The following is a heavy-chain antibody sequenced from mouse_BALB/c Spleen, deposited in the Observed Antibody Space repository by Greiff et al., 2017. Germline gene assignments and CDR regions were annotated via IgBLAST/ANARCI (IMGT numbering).Heavy chain of an antibody. CDR2: ISSGGSYT. Sequence: EVKLVESGGGLVKPGGSLKLSCAASGFTFSSYAMSWVRQSPEKRLEWVAEISSGGSYTYYPDTVTGRFTISRDNAKNTLYLEMSSLRSEDTAMYYCASLSMITTVYYAMDYWGQGTSVTVSS. CDR1: GFTFSSYA. V-gene: IGHV5-9-4*01. D-gene: IGHD2-4*01. CDR3: ASLSMITTVYYAMDY. J-gene: IGHJ4*01.